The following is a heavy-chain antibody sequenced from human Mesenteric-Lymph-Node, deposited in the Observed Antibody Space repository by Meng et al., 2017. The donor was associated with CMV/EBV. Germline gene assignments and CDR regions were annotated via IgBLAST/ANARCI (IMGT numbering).Heavy chain of an antibody. D-gene: IGHD6-13*01. V-gene: IGHV4-61*01. J-gene: IGHJ4*02. CDR1: GGSVSSGSYY. Sequence: GSLRLSCTVSGGSVSSGSYYWSWIRQPPGKGLEWIGYIYYSGSTNYNPSLKSRVTISVDTSKNQFSLKLSSVTAADTAVYYCARSTWGIAAAGDYWGQGTLVTVSS. CDR3: ARSTWGIAAAGDY. CDR2: IYYSGST.